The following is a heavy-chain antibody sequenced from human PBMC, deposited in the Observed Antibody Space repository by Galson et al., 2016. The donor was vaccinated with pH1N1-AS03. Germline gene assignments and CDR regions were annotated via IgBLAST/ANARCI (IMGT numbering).Heavy chain of an antibody. D-gene: IGHD4-23*01. CDR3: ARIKGGGNSDGFDI. CDR2: IKQDGGEN. J-gene: IGHJ3*02. Sequence: SLRLSCAASGFTFRSYWMTWVRQAPGKGLEWEANIKQDGGENYPLDSVKGRFTISRDNVENSVYLQLNSLKVEDTAMYYCARIKGGGNSDGFDIWGLGTKVIVSS. CDR1: GFTFRSYW. V-gene: IGHV3-7*01.